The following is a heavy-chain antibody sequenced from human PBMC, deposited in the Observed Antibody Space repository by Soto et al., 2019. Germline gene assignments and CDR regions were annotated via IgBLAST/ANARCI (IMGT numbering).Heavy chain of an antibody. V-gene: IGHV5-51*01. D-gene: IGHD3-16*01. CDR3: TRRKYWGSSGCQRELSDKNWFAP. CDR1: GYSFSNYW. CDR2: IYPGDSDT. Sequence: GESLKISCKASGYSFSNYWIGWVRQLPGKGLEWMGIIYPGDSDTRYNPSFQGQVTFSADKSISTAYLQWSSLKASDTAIYYCTRRKYWGSSGCQRELSDKNWFAPWGKGSLVTVPS. J-gene: IGHJ5*02.